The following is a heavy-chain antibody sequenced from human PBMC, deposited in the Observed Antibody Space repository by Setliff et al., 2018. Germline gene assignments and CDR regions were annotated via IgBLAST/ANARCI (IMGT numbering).Heavy chain of an antibody. V-gene: IGHV5-51*01. Sequence: GESLKISCQGSGYTFTNYWIDWVRQMPGKGLEWMGILKPGDSGIRYSPSFQGQVTLSADTSIATAYLHWTSLKASDTAMYYCVRHPYYDSSGYYSYFDYWGQGALVTVSS. CDR3: VRHPYYDSSGYYSYFDY. CDR1: GYTFTNYW. D-gene: IGHD3-22*01. CDR2: LKPGDSGI. J-gene: IGHJ4*02.